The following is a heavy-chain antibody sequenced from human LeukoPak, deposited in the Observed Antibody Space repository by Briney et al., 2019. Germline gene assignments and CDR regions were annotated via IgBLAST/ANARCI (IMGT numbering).Heavy chain of an antibody. CDR2: ISYDGSNK. Sequence: GGSLRLSCAASGFTFSSYGMHWVRQAPGKGLEWVAVISYDGSNKYYADSVKGRFTISRDNSKNTLYLQMNSLRAEDTAVYYCAKDAQWLVPGYFDYWGQGTLVTVSS. CDR3: AKDAQWLVPGYFDY. J-gene: IGHJ4*02. V-gene: IGHV3-30*18. D-gene: IGHD6-19*01. CDR1: GFTFSSYG.